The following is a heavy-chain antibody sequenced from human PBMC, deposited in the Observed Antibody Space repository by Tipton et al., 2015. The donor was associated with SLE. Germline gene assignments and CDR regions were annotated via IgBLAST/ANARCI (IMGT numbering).Heavy chain of an antibody. D-gene: IGHD3-10*01. J-gene: IGHJ5*02. CDR1: GGSISSNTW. CDR2: IHHRGTT. V-gene: IGHV4-4*02. CDR3: AGDSSGMGYYWLDP. Sequence: GLVKPSGTLSLTCTVSGGSISSNTWWNWVRQPPGMGLEWIGEIHHRGTTNYNPSLKSRVTISVDKSKSQFSLKLSSVTAADTAVYYCAGDSSGMGYYWLDPWGQGTLVTGSS.